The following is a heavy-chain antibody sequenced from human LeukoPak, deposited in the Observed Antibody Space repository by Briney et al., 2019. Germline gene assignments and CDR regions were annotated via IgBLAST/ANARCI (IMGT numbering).Heavy chain of an antibody. Sequence: SETLSLTCTVSGGSISSGGYYWIWIRQHPGKGLEWIGYIYYSGSTYYNPSLKSRVTISVDTSKNQFSLKLSSVTAAGTAVYYCARDESVTTPYYGRDVWGQGTTVTVSS. CDR2: IYYSGST. D-gene: IGHD4-11*01. J-gene: IGHJ6*02. CDR1: GGSISSGGYY. V-gene: IGHV4-31*03. CDR3: ARDESVTTPYYGRDV.